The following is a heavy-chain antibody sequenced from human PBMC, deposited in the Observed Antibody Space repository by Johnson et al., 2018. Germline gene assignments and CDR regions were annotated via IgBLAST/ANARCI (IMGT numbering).Heavy chain of an antibody. CDR3: ARGGRTRYDILTGYSDYYYGMDV. D-gene: IGHD3-9*01. CDR2: ISSSSSYI. J-gene: IGHJ6*02. V-gene: IGHV3-21*01. Sequence: EVQLVESGGGLIQPGGSLRLSCAASGFTVSSNYMSWVRQAPGKGLEWVSSISSSSSYIYYADSVKGRFTISRDNAKNSLYLQMNSLRAEDTAVYYCARGGRTRYDILTGYSDYYYGMDVWGQGTTVTVSS. CDR1: GFTVSSNY.